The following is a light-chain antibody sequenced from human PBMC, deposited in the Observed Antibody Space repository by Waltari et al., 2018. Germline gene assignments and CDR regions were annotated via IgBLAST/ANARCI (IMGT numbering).Light chain of an antibody. CDR3: QHYDGSSWT. CDR1: QNIISW. V-gene: IGKV1-5*03. Sequence: DIQITQSPSSLPASIGDRVTITCRASQNIISWVAWYQQTPGEAPNILMYKASILETGVPSRFRGSGFGTQFSLTIDSLQPDDFGVYYCQHYDGSSWTFGPGTRVEVK. J-gene: IGKJ1*01. CDR2: KAS.